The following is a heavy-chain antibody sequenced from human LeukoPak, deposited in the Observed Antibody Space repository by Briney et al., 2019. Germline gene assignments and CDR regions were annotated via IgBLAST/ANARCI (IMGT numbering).Heavy chain of an antibody. J-gene: IGHJ4*02. Sequence: SETLSLTCSVSGGSISSYFWSWIRQPPGKGLEWIGYIYYTGSTNYNPSLKSRVTISVDSSKNQFSLRLSSVTAADTAVYYCARTRDSGGSDYWGQGTLVTVSS. D-gene: IGHD1-26*01. CDR2: IYYTGST. CDR1: GGSISSYF. V-gene: IGHV4-59*01. CDR3: ARTRDSGGSDY.